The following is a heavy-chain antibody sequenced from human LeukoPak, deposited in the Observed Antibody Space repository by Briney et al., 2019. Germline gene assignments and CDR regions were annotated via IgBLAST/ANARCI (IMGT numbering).Heavy chain of an antibody. Sequence: GGSLRLSCAASGFTFSSYTMNWVRQPPGKGLEWVSNIGTSSTTIYYADSVKGRFTISRDNAKNSLYLQMNSLRADDTAVYYCTTDLWQQLAVDYWGQGTLVTVSS. D-gene: IGHD6-13*01. CDR3: TTDLWQQLAVDY. V-gene: IGHV3-48*01. CDR1: GFTFSSYT. J-gene: IGHJ4*02. CDR2: IGTSSTTI.